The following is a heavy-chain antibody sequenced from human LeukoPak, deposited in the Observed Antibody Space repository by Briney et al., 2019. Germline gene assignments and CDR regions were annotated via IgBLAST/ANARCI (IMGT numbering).Heavy chain of an antibody. V-gene: IGHV3-9*01. CDR3: AKDMEGYYGSGSGYGMDV. CDR2: ISWNSGNM. CDR1: GFTFDDYA. D-gene: IGHD3-10*01. J-gene: IGHJ6*02. Sequence: GGSLRLSCVASGFTFDDYAMHWVRQAPGKGLQWVSGISWNSGNMGYADSVEGRFTISRDSAKNSLYLQMNSLRAEDAALYYCAKDMEGYYGSGSGYGMDVWGQGTTVTVSS.